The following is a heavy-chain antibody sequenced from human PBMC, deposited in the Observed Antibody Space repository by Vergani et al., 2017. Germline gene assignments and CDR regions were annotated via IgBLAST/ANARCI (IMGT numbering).Heavy chain of an antibody. D-gene: IGHD3-22*01. J-gene: IGHJ5*02. V-gene: IGHV4-39*07. Sequence: LQLQESGPGLVKPSETLSLTCTVSGGSISSSSYYWGWIRQPPGKGLELIGSIYYSGSTYSNPSLKRRVTISVDTSKNQFSLKLSSVTAADTAVYYCAREVYYYYDSSGYFTWGQGTLVTVSS. CDR2: IYYSGST. CDR1: GGSISSSSYY. CDR3: AREVYYYYDSSGYFT.